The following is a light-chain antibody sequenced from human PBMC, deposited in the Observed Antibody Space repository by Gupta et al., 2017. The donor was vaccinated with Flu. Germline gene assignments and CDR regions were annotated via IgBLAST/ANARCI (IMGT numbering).Light chain of an antibody. CDR3: CSYAGSSYV. J-gene: IGLJ1*01. V-gene: IGLV2-11*01. CDR2: DVT. Sequence: GTSSDVGGYNYVSWYQHHPGKAPKLMIYDVTKRPSGVPDRFFGSKSGNTASLTISGLQAGDEADYYCCSYAGSSYVFGTATTVTVL. CDR1: SSDVGGYNY.